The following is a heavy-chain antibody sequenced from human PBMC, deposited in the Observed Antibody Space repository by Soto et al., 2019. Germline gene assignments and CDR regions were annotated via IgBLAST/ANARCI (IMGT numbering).Heavy chain of an antibody. J-gene: IGHJ4*02. Sequence: QITLNESGPTQVKPRQTLTLTCTFSGFSLTTSGVGVGWIRPSPGKDPEWLALIYWDDDKRYSPSLKSRLTITKDTSKNQVVLTMADLDPADTATYYCAHRVLLTVFGLVTTTAIYFDFWGQGTPVAVSS. CDR1: GFSLTTSGVG. V-gene: IGHV2-5*02. CDR2: IYWDDDK. CDR3: AHRVLLTVFGLVTTTAIYFDF. D-gene: IGHD3-3*01.